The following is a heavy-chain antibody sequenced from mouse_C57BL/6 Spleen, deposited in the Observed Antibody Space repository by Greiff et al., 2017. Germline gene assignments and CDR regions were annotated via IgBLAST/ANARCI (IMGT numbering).Heavy chain of an antibody. V-gene: IGHV1-39*01. J-gene: IGHJ4*01. CDR3: ARGSGYGSGYAMDY. Sequence: VQLQQSGPELVKPGASVKISCKASGYSFTDYNMNWVKQSNGKSLEWIGVINPNYGTTSYNQKFKGKATLTVDHASSTAYMHLNSLTSEYSAVYFCARGSGYGSGYAMDYWGQGTSVTVSS. D-gene: IGHD2-2*01. CDR2: INPNYGTT. CDR1: GYSFTDYN.